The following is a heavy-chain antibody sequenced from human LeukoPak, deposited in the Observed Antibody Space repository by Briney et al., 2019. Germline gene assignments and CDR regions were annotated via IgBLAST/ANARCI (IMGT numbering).Heavy chain of an antibody. CDR2: INTNTGNQ. CDR1: GYTFTSYA. D-gene: IGHD6-13*01. Sequence: ASVKVSCKASGYTFTSYAMNWVRQAPGQGLEWMGWINTNTGNQTYAQGFTGRFVFSLDTSVSTAYLQISSLKAEDTAVYYCATPSGPLIAAAGIPLDYWGQGTLVTVSS. J-gene: IGHJ4*02. V-gene: IGHV7-4-1*02. CDR3: ATPSGPLIAAAGIPLDY.